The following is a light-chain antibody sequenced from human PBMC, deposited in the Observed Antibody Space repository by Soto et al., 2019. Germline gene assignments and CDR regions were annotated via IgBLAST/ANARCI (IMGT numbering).Light chain of an antibody. CDR2: ENN. Sequence: QSVLTQSPSVSEAPGQRVTISCTGSSSNIGAGYEAHWYQQVPGTAHKLLIYENNNRPSGVPDRFSGSKSGTSASLAITGLQAEDEAEYYCQSYDSSLSGYVFGTGTKLTVL. CDR1: SSNIGAGYE. V-gene: IGLV1-40*01. CDR3: QSYDSSLSGYV. J-gene: IGLJ1*01.